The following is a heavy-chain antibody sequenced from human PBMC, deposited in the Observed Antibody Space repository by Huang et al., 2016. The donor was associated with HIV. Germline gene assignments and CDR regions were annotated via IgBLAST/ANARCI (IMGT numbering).Heavy chain of an antibody. V-gene: IGHV5-51*03. Sequence: EVQLVQSGAEVKRPGESLKISCKGSRYNFAGYWIGWVRQMPGKGLEWMGSSYFDDSDARYSPSLQGQVTISADTSLYSAYLQWTSLRVSDTAIFYCARRRRGGFDIWGQGTLVTVSS. CDR2: SYFDDSDA. J-gene: IGHJ3*02. D-gene: IGHD2-15*01. CDR3: ARRRRGGFDI. CDR1: RYNFAGYW.